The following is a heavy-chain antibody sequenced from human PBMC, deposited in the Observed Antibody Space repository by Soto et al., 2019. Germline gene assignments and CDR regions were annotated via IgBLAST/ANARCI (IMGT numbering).Heavy chain of an antibody. D-gene: IGHD1-7*01. CDR1: GYSFTSYG. Sequence: GASVKVSCKASGYSFTSYGFNWVRQAPGQGLEWMGWISANSGNTNYAQNPQGRVTMTTDTSTSTAYMELRSLTSDDTAVYYCARASASNWNYVSSSSWGQGTLVTVSS. CDR2: ISANSGNT. J-gene: IGHJ4*02. CDR3: ARASASNWNYVSSSS. V-gene: IGHV1-18*04.